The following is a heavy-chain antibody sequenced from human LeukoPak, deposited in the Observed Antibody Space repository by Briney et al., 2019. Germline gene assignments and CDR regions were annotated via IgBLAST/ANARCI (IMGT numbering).Heavy chain of an antibody. CDR2: IIPIFGTA. CDR1: GGTFSSYA. D-gene: IGHD7-27*01. CDR3: ARDGLWGARGFDP. Sequence: ASVKVSCKASGGTFSSYAISWVRQAPGQGLEWMGRIIPIFGTANYAQKFQGRVTITTDESTSTAHMELSSLRSEDTAVYYCARDGLWGARGFDPWGQGTLVTVSS. V-gene: IGHV1-69*05. J-gene: IGHJ5*02.